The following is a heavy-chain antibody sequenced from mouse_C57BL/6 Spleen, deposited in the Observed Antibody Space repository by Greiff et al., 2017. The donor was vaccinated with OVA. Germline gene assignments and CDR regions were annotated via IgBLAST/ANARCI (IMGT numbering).Heavy chain of an antibody. J-gene: IGHJ4*01. CDR2: INPSSGYT. V-gene: IGHV1-7*01. CDR3: ARSPIYDGYYYAMDY. CDR1: GYTFTSYW. Sequence: QVQLKQSGAELAKPGASVKLSCKASGYTFTSYWMHWVKQRPGQGLEWIGYINPSSGYTKYNQKFKYKATLTADKSSSTAYMQLSSLTYEDSAVYYCARSPIYDGYYYAMDYWGQGTSVTVSS. D-gene: IGHD2-3*01.